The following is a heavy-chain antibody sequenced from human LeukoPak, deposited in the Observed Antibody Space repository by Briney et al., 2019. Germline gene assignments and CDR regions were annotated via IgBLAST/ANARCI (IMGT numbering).Heavy chain of an antibody. CDR3: AKVPEVRGDYYFDY. J-gene: IGHJ4*02. D-gene: IGHD3-10*01. V-gene: IGHV3-21*04. Sequence: GGSLRLSCAASGFTFSSYSMNWVRQAPGKGLEWVSSISSSSSYIYYADSVKGRFTISRDNSKNTLYLQMNSLRAEDTTVYYCAKVPEVRGDYYFDYWGQGTLVTVSS. CDR1: GFTFSSYS. CDR2: ISSSSSYI.